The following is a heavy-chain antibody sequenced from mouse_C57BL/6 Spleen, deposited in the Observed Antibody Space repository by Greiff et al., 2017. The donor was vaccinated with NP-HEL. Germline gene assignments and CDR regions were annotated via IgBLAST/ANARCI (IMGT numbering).Heavy chain of an antibody. CDR2: IYPGDGDT. V-gene: IGHV1-82*01. D-gene: IGHD1-2*01. Sequence: QVQLQQSGPELVKPGASVKISCKASGYAFSSSWMNWVKQRPGKGLEWIGRIYPGDGDTNYNGKFKGKATLTADKSSSTAYMQRSSLTSEDSAVYFCARDTTAYWYFDVWGTGTTVTVSS. J-gene: IGHJ1*03. CDR1: GYAFSSSW. CDR3: ARDTTAYWYFDV.